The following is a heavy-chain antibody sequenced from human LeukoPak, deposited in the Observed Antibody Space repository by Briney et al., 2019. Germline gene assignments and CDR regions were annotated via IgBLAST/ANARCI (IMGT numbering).Heavy chain of an antibody. V-gene: IGHV3-7*03. CDR2: IKLDGSEK. Sequence: GGSQRLSCVASGFTFGKYWMSWVRQAPGKGLEWVANIKLDGSEKNYVDFVKGRFTISRDNTKNSLYLQMNSLRVEDTAVFYCARDQYDTWSRRGNFDSWGQGTLVIVSS. CDR3: ARDQYDTWSRRGNFDS. CDR1: GFTFGKYW. D-gene: IGHD3-3*01. J-gene: IGHJ4*02.